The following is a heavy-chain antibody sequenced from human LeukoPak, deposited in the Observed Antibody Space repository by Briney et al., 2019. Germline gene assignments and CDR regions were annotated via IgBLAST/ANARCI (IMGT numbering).Heavy chain of an antibody. CDR2: ISYDGSNK. J-gene: IGHJ3*02. Sequence: PGGSLRLSCAASGFTFSSYGMHWVRQAPGKGLEWVAVISYDGSNKYYADSVKGRFTISRDNSKNTLYLQMNSLRAEDTAVYYCAKEGNYDYVWGSYRLGDAFDIWGQGTMVTVSS. V-gene: IGHV3-30*18. D-gene: IGHD3-16*02. CDR3: AKEGNYDYVWGSYRLGDAFDI. CDR1: GFTFSSYG.